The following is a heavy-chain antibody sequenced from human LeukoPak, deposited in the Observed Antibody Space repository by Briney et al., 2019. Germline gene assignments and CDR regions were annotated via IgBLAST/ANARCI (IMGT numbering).Heavy chain of an antibody. CDR2: LRSDGRDK. CDR1: GVPFSIYG. V-gene: IGHV3-30*02. Sequence: GGSLRLSCTVSGVPFSIYGLHWVRQAPGRGLEWVAFLRSDGRDKYYADSVKGRFTIPRDSSKNTVYLQLSSLRTEDTAVYYCARDHEWSWDYWGQGTLVIVSS. CDR3: ARDHEWSWDY. D-gene: IGHD3-3*01. J-gene: IGHJ4*02.